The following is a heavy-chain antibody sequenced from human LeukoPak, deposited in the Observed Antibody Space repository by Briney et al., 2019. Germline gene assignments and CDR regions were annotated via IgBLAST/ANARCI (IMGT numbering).Heavy chain of an antibody. V-gene: IGHV3-30*18. J-gene: IGHJ4*02. CDR2: ISYDGSNK. Sequence: GGSPRLSCAASGFTFSSYGMHWVRQAPGKGLEWVAVISYDGSNKYYADSVKGRFTISRDNSKNTLYLQMNSLRAEDTAVYYCAKSQWLAYWGQGTLVTVSS. CDR1: GFTFSSYG. D-gene: IGHD6-19*01. CDR3: AKSQWLAY.